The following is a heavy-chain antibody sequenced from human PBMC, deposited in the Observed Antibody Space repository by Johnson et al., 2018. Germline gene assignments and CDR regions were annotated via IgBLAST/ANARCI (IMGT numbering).Heavy chain of an antibody. D-gene: IGHD4-17*01. CDR2: ISWNSGSI. CDR1: GFAFSSYV. J-gene: IGHJ6*03. Sequence: EVQLLEAGGGLVQPGGSLRPSCAASGFAFSSYVLHWVRRAPGKGLEGVSGISWNSGSIGYADSVKGRFTISRDNAKNSLYLQMNSLRAEDTAVYYCAKDYGDYPSYYYYYMDVWGKGTTVTVSS. V-gene: IGHV3-9*01. CDR3: AKDYGDYPSYYYYYMDV.